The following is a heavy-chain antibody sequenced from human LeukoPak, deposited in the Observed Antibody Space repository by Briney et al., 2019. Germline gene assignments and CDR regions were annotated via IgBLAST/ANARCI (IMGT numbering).Heavy chain of an antibody. J-gene: IGHJ5*02. Sequence: QAGGSLRLSCAASGFTFSSYEMNWVRQAPGRGLEWVACIRYDGSNKYYADSVKGRFTISRDNSKNTLYLQMNSLRAEDTAVYYCAKGRRYDILTGYHVSEVDPWGQGTLVTVSS. D-gene: IGHD3-9*01. CDR2: IRYDGSNK. CDR3: AKGRRYDILTGYHVSEVDP. V-gene: IGHV3-30*02. CDR1: GFTFSSYE.